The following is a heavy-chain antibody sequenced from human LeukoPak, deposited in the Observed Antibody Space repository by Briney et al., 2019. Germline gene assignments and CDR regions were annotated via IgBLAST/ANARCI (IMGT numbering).Heavy chain of an antibody. CDR3: ARADYGDYVEY. V-gene: IGHV3-30*03. D-gene: IGHD4-17*01. CDR2: ISYDGSNK. J-gene: IGHJ4*02. CDR1: GSTFSSFA. Sequence: GGSLRLSCAASGSTFSSFAIHWVRQVPGKGLEWVTAISYDGSNKYYADSVKGRFTISRDNSKNTLYLQMNSLRAEDTAVYYCARADYGDYVEYWGQGTLVTVSS.